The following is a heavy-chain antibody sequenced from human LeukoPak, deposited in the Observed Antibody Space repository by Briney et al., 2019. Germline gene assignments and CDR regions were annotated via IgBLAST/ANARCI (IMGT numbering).Heavy chain of an antibody. CDR2: MNPNSGNT. V-gene: IGHV1-8*01. J-gene: IGHJ6*02. CDR1: GYTFTGYD. D-gene: IGHD2-2*01. Sequence: ASVKVSCKASGYTFTGYDINWVRQATGQGLARMGWMNPNSGNTGYAQKFQGRVTMTRNTSISTAYMELSSLRSEDTAVYYCARGYQYQTVIMLYYYGMDVWGQGTTVTVSS. CDR3: ARGYQYQTVIMLYYYGMDV.